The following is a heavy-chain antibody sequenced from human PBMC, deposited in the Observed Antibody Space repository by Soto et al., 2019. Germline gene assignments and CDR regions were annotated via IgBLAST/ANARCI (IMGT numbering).Heavy chain of an antibody. CDR2: IIPIFGTA. J-gene: IGHJ4*02. V-gene: IGHV1-69*01. CDR3: AREYSSGWYPPGGYFDY. Sequence: QVQLVQSGAEVKKPGSSVKVSCKASGGTFSSYAISWVRQAPGQGLEWMGGIIPIFGTANYAQKFQGRVTITADESTSTAYMELSSLRSEDTAVYYCAREYSSGWYPPGGYFDYWGQGTLATVSS. D-gene: IGHD6-19*01. CDR1: GGTFSSYA.